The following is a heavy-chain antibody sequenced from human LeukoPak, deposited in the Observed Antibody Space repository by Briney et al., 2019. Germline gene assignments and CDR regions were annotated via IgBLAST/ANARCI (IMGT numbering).Heavy chain of an antibody. V-gene: IGHV3-23*01. CDR1: EFAFGTYA. Sequence: PGGSLRLSCAASEFAFGTYAMSWVRQAPGKGLEWVSAISGIGDSIYYADSVKGRFTISRDNSKNTLYLQMNSLRAEDTAVYYCARGLGIVVVPAGDYFDYWGQGTLVTVSS. CDR3: ARGLGIVVVPAGDYFDY. J-gene: IGHJ4*02. CDR2: ISGIGDSI. D-gene: IGHD2-2*03.